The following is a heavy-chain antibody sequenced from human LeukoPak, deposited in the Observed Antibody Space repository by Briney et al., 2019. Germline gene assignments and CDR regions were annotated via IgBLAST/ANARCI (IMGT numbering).Heavy chain of an antibody. D-gene: IGHD3-22*01. CDR3: ARVLSGSWDWFDP. CDR1: GFTFSSYA. Sequence: GGSLRLSCAASGFTFSSYAMSWVRQAPGKGLEWVSRINPDGSTTTYTDSVRGRFTISRDNADNTVYLQMNSLRAEDTAVYYCARVLSGSWDWFDPWGQGTLVTVSS. V-gene: IGHV3-74*01. J-gene: IGHJ5*02. CDR2: INPDGSTT.